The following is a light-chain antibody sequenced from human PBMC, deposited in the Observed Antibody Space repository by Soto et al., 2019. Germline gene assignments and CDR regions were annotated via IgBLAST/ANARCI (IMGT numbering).Light chain of an antibody. CDR1: QSGSDSY. J-gene: IGKJ1*01. V-gene: IGKV3-20*01. Sequence: DIVMTQSPATLSVSPGERATLSCRASQSGSDSYLAWYQQKPGQAPRLLIYGASTIGNGIPDRFSGSGSGTDFTLTISRLEPEDFAVYYCQHYSNSPGTFGQGTKVDIK. CDR3: QHYSNSPGT. CDR2: GAS.